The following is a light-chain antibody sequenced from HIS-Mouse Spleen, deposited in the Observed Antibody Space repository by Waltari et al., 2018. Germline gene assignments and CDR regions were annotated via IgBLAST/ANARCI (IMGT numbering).Light chain of an antibody. CDR3: CSAAGSSTVV. V-gene: IGLV2-23*01. Sequence: QSALTQPASVSGSPGQSITISCTGTSSDVGSYNLVSWYQQHPGKAPKLMIYEGSKRPSGVSIRSACSKSGNTSFLTISGLQAEDDADYCCCSAAGSSTVVFGGGTKLTVL. CDR2: EGS. CDR1: SSDVGSYNL. J-gene: IGLJ2*01.